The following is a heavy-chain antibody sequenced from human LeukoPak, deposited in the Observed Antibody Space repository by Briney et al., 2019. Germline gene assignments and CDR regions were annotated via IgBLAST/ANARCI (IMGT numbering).Heavy chain of an antibody. CDR3: ARGMTDYYYGSGNEVDY. CDR1: GFTFSSYE. V-gene: IGHV3-48*03. D-gene: IGHD3-10*01. CDR2: ISSSGSYR. J-gene: IGHJ4*02. Sequence: GGSLRLSCAASGFTFSSYELNWVRQAPGEGLEWVSYISSSGSYRYYADSVKGRFTISRDNAKNSLYLQMNSLRAEDTAVYYCARGMTDYYYGSGNEVDYWGQGTLVTVSS.